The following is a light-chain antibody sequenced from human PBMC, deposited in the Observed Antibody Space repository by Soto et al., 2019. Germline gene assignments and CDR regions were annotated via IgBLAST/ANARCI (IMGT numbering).Light chain of an antibody. CDR1: QSISRY. CDR3: QQYGSSPPT. V-gene: IGKV3-20*01. CDR2: GAS. J-gene: IGKJ1*01. Sequence: IAWSHSPGTLTLSQAERTTLACRASQSISRYLAWYQQKPGQGPRLLIYGASSRATGTPDRFSGSGSGTDFTLTINRLEPEDFALYYCQQYGSSPPTFGQGTKVDIK.